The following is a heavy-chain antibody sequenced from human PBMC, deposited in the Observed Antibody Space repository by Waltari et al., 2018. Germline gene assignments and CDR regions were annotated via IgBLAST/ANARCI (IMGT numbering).Heavy chain of an antibody. J-gene: IGHJ4*02. CDR3: ARDPHYSNFDY. CDR1: GFTFSTYW. CDR2: MKEDGSEK. V-gene: IGHV3-7*01. Sequence: EVQLVESGGDLVQPGGSLRLSCAASGFTFSTYWMTWVRQAPGKGLEGLANMKEDGSEKNYVDSGKGRFTISRDNAKNSLYLQMNSLRAEDTAVYYCARDPHYSNFDYWGQGTLVTVSS. D-gene: IGHD4-4*01.